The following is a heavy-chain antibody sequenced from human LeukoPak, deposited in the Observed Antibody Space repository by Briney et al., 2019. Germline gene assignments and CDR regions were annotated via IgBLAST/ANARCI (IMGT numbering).Heavy chain of an antibody. CDR2: IYYSGST. D-gene: IGHD3-3*01. J-gene: IGHJ4*02. CDR1: GESISGFY. V-gene: IGHV4-59*08. Sequence: SETLSLTCTVSGESISGFYWTWIRQPPGKGLEWIGYIYYSGSTNYNPSLKSRVTISVDTSKNQFSLKLSSVTAANTAVYYCASLRERSYYARGFDYWGQGTLVTVSS. CDR3: ASLRERSYYARGFDY.